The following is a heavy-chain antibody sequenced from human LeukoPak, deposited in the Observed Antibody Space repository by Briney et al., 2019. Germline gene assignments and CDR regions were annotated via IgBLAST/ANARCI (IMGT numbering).Heavy chain of an antibody. Sequence: GGSLRLSCAASGFTFSSYSMNWVRQAPGKGLEWVSYISSSSSTIYYADSVKGRFTISRDNAKNSLYLQMNSLRAEDTAVYYCARGFLEWLSGYGMDVWGQGTTVTVSS. J-gene: IGHJ6*02. CDR2: ISSSSSTI. CDR3: ARGFLEWLSGYGMDV. CDR1: GFTFSSYS. V-gene: IGHV3-48*01. D-gene: IGHD3-3*01.